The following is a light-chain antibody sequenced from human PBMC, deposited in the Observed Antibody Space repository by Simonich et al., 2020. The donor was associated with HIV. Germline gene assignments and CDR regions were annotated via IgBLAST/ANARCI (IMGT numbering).Light chain of an antibody. V-gene: IGKV3-15*01. Sequence: EIVMTQSPATLSVSPGERATLSCRASQGVSSDLAWYQQKLGQAPRLLIYGASTRATGIPARFSGSGSGTEFTLTISSMQSEDFAVYYCQQYGSSPRTFGQGTKVEIK. CDR2: GAS. CDR1: QGVSSD. J-gene: IGKJ1*01. CDR3: QQYGSSPRT.